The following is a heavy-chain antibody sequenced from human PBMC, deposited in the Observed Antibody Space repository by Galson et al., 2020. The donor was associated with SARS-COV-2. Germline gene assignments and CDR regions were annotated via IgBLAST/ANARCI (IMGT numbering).Heavy chain of an antibody. CDR2: ISYTGNT. V-gene: IGHV4-59*08. CDR3: ARDTPNYGMDV. CDR1: GGSIRSYY. J-gene: IGHJ6*02. D-gene: IGHD2-15*01. Sequence: SETLSLTCTVSGGSIRSYYWSWVRQSPGKGLEWIGNISYTGNTQYNPSLKSRLTISIDTSKNEFSLKLTSVTAADTAVYYCARDTPNYGMDVWGQGTTVTVSS.